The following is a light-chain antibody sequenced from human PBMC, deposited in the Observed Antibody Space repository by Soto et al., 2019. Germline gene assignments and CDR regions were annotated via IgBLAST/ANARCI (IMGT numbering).Light chain of an antibody. V-gene: IGKV3-20*01. J-gene: IGKJ2*01. CDR2: GAS. Sequence: EIVLTQSPGTLSLSPGERATLSCRASQSVSSSCLAWYQQKPGQAPRLLIYGASSSATGIPDRFSGSGSGTDFTLTISRLEPEDFAVYYCQQYGTSPYTFGQGTKLEIK. CDR3: QQYGTSPYT. CDR1: QSVSSSC.